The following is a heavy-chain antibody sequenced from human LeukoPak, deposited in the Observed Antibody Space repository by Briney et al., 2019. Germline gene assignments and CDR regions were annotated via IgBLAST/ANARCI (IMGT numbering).Heavy chain of an antibody. CDR3: ARDWWEGNYYDSSGYEDAFDI. CDR1: GYTFTSYD. V-gene: IGHV1-8*02. J-gene: IGHJ3*02. Sequence: GASVKVSCKASGYTFTSYDINWVRQATGQGLEWMGWMNPNSGNTGYAQKLQGRVTMTTDTSTSTAYMELSRLRSDDTAVYYCARDWWEGNYYDSSGYEDAFDIWGQGTMVTVSS. CDR2: MNPNSGNT. D-gene: IGHD3-22*01.